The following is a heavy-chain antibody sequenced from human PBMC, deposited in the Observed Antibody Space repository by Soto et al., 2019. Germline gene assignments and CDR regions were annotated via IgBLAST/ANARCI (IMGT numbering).Heavy chain of an antibody. V-gene: IGHV3-33*01. CDR3: ARDGSSTHLYYGLDV. CDR2: IWYDGTKK. CDR1: GFTFNYYG. D-gene: IGHD1-26*01. Sequence: QVQLVESGGGVVQPGGSLRLSCVASGFTFNYYGIHWVRQAPGKGLEWVAVIWYDGTKKGYVDSVQGRFTVSRDNSRNTVHLQMNSLRADDTAIYYCARDGSSTHLYYGLDVWGQGTLVAVSS. J-gene: IGHJ6*02.